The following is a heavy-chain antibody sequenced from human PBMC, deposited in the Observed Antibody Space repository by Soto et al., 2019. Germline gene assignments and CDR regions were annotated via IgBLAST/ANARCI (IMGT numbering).Heavy chain of an antibody. D-gene: IGHD3-3*01. V-gene: IGHV3-21*01. CDR3: ARESITIFGVVIGLIDY. J-gene: IGHJ4*02. Sequence: GGSLRLSCAASGFTFSSYSMNWVRQAPGKGLEWVSSISSSSSCIYYADSVKGRFTISRDNAKNSLYLQMNSLRAEDTAVYYCARESITIFGVVIGLIDYWGQGTLVTVSS. CDR2: ISSSSSCI. CDR1: GFTFSSYS.